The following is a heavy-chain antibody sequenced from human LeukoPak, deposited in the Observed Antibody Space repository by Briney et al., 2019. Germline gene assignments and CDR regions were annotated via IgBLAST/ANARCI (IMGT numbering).Heavy chain of an antibody. V-gene: IGHV3-53*01. Sequence: GGSLRLSCAASGFSVSSNYMTWVRQAPGKGLQWVSVIYSVSDTFYADSVKGRFTISRDNSKNTVSLQMNSLRADDTAVYYCARWGYDSSGSYWDNWGQGTVVTVSS. CDR1: GFSVSSNY. CDR3: ARWGYDSSGSYWDN. J-gene: IGHJ4*02. CDR2: IYSVSDT. D-gene: IGHD3-22*01.